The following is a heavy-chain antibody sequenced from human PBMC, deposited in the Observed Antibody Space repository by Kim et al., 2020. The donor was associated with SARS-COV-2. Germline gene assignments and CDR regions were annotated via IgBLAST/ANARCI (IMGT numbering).Heavy chain of an antibody. D-gene: IGHD6-13*01. CDR3: ANPRQPDY. V-gene: IGHV3-23*01. J-gene: IGHJ4*02. CDR2: GHTT. Sequence: GHTTNTRDSVKGRLTVSRNNSKDTLYLQMSSLRAEDTAIYYCANPRQPDYWGQGTLVTVSS.